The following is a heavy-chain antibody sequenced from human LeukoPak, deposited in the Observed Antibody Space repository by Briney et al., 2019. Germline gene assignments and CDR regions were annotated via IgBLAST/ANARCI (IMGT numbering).Heavy chain of an antibody. D-gene: IGHD1-26*01. V-gene: IGHV1-69*05. CDR3: ARLASGSYAKDY. Sequence: SVRVSCKASGGTFSSYAISWVRQAPGQGLEWMGGIIPIFGTANYAQKFQGRVTITTDESTSTAYMELSSLRSEDTAVYYCARLASGSYAKDYWGQGTLVTVSS. J-gene: IGHJ4*02. CDR1: GGTFSSYA. CDR2: IIPIFGTA.